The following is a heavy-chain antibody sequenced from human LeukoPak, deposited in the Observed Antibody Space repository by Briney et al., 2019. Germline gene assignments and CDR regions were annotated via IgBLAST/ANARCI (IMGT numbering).Heavy chain of an antibody. Sequence: GGSLRLSCEASGFIFSHHGMNWVRQAPGKGLEWISGITSVGTTYYADSVKGRFTISRDNSKNTLYLQMNSLRTEDTAVYYCAKEYFGLLVSGVGYWGHGTLVTVSS. J-gene: IGHJ4*01. V-gene: IGHV3-NL1*01. D-gene: IGHD3/OR15-3a*01. CDR3: AKEYFGLLVSGVGY. CDR2: ITSVGTT. CDR1: GFIFSHHG.